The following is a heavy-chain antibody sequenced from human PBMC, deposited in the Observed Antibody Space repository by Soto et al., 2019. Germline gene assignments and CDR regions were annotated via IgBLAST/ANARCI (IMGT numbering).Heavy chain of an antibody. V-gene: IGHV1-69*13. J-gene: IGHJ6*02. CDR3: ARQIKVLQYYCGMDV. Sequence: GASVKVSCKASGGTFSSYAISWVRQATGQGLEWMGGIIPIFGTANYAQKFQGRVTITADESTSTAYMELSSLRSEDTAVYYCARQIKVLQYYCGMDVWGQGTTVIVSS. D-gene: IGHD3-16*01. CDR1: GGTFSSYA. CDR2: IIPIFGTA.